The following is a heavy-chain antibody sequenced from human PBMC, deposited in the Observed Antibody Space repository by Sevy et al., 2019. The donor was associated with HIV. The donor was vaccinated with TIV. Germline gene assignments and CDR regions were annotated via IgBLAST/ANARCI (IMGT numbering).Heavy chain of an antibody. D-gene: IGHD5-12*01. Sequence: GGSLRLSCLESGFTLSNYDIHWVRQAAGKGLEWVAFIQYDGSIQYYAHSVKGRFTISRDNSKNTLYLQMNSLRPEDTAIYYCAKRGSKSGYALGYWGQGTLVTVSS. J-gene: IGHJ4*02. CDR3: AKRGSKSGYALGY. CDR2: IQYDGSIQ. V-gene: IGHV3-30*02. CDR1: GFTLSNYD.